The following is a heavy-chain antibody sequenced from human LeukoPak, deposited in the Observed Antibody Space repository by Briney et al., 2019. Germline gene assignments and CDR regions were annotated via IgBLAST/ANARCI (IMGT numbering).Heavy chain of an antibody. CDR1: GFTVTNNY. Sequence: GGSLRLSCAASGFTVTNNYMSWVRQAPGKGLEWVSVIYAAGSTYYTDSVKDRFTISRDNSKNTLYLQMNSLRAEDTAVYYCTRDLNWYDGVSWCQGTLVTVS. D-gene: IGHD1-20*01. J-gene: IGHJ5*02. CDR3: TRDLNWYDGVS. V-gene: IGHV3-66*01. CDR2: IYAAGST.